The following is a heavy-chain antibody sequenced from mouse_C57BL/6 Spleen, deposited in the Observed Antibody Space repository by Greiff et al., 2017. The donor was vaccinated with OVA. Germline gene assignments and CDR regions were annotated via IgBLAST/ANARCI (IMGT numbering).Heavy chain of an antibody. J-gene: IGHJ3*01. Sequence: EVQLQQSGPELVKPGASVKISCKASGYSFTGYYMNWVKQSPEKSLEWIGEINPSTGGTTYNQKFKAKATLTVDKSSSTAYMQLKSLTSEDSAVYYCAKGTAQATGFAYWGQGTLVTVSA. CDR2: INPSTGGT. CDR3: AKGTAQATGFAY. V-gene: IGHV1-42*01. CDR1: GYSFTGYY. D-gene: IGHD3-2*02.